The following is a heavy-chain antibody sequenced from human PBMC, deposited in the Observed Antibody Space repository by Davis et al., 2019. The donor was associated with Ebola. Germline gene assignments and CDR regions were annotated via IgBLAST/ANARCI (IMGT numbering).Heavy chain of an antibody. V-gene: IGHV3-7*01. CDR2: IRSDGSQK. Sequence: GGSLRLSCAASGFDFGTYWMSWVRQAPGKGLEWVASIRSDGSQKNYLDSVKGRFTISRDNDDNSLFLQMSSLRVDDTGTYYCAREPTGFDYWGQGTLVTVSS. D-gene: IGHD4-17*01. CDR1: GFDFGTYW. CDR3: AREPTGFDY. J-gene: IGHJ4*02.